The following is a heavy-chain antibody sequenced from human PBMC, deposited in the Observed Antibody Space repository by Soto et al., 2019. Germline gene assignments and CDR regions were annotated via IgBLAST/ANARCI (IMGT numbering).Heavy chain of an antibody. CDR2: FKWNSGDV. Sequence: SLRLSCAASGXTIGDYAMHWVRQVPGKGLEWVSGFKWNSGDVVYADSVKGRFTISRDNAKNSLYLQMNSLRAEDTDVYYCAKDRSSGSPYYGMDFWGQGIMVTASS. V-gene: IGHV3-9*01. CDR3: AKDRSSGSPYYGMDF. J-gene: IGHJ6*02. CDR1: GXTIGDYA. D-gene: IGHD3-10*01.